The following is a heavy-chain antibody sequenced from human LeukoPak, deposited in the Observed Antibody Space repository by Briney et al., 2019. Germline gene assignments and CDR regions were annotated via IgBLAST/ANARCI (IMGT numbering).Heavy chain of an antibody. CDR1: GGSISSYY. V-gene: IGHV4-4*07. D-gene: IGHD1-26*01. CDR2: IYTSGST. Sequence: PSETLSLTCTVSGGSISSYYWSWIRQPAGKGLEWIGRIYTSGSTNYNPPLKSRVTMSVDTSKNRFSLKLSSVTAADTAVYYCARDQAKLGAFDIWGQGTMVTVSS. CDR3: ARDQAKLGAFDI. J-gene: IGHJ3*02.